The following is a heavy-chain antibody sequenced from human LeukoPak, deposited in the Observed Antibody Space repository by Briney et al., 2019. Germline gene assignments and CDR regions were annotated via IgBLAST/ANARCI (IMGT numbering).Heavy chain of an antibody. J-gene: IGHJ3*02. CDR1: GGSISSDS. CDR2: IHYSGST. D-gene: IGHD2-2*01. Sequence: SETLSLTCTVSGGSISSDSCSWIRQSPGKGLEWIGYIHYSGSTNYNPSPKSRVTISVDTSKNQLSLRLSSVTAADTAVYYCARDRPLRTRDVFDIWGQGKMVTVSS. CDR3: ARDRPLRTRDVFDI. V-gene: IGHV4-59*01.